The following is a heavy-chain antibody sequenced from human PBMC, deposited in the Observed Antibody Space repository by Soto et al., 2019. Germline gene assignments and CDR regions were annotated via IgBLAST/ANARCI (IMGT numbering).Heavy chain of an antibody. CDR1: GFSLSTSGMC. CDR2: IDWDDDK. D-gene: IGHD6-6*01. Sequence: SGPTLVNPTQTLTLTCTFSGFSLSTSGMCVSWIRQPPGKALEWLARIDWDDDKYYSTSLKTRLTISKDTSKNQVVLTMTNMDPVDTATYYCARIQESCVPEDYYYYYMDVWGKGTTVTVSS. CDR3: ARIQESCVPEDYYYYYMDV. J-gene: IGHJ6*03. V-gene: IGHV2-70*11.